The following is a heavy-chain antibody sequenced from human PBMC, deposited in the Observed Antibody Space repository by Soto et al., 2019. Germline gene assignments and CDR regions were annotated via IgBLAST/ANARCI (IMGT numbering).Heavy chain of an antibody. CDR3: ARALSMAQYDYYMDV. CDR2: ISPYNGDT. V-gene: IGHV1-18*01. J-gene: IGHJ6*03. Sequence: GASVKVSCKASGYTFTTYGLSWVRQAPGQGLEWMGWISPYNGDTHYAERFQGRLTMTTDTSATSAYMELRTLSSDDRAVYFCARALSMAQYDYYMDVWGKGTTVTVSS. CDR1: GYTFTTYG.